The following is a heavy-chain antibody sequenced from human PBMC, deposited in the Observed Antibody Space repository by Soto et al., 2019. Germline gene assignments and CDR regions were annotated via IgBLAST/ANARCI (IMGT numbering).Heavy chain of an antibody. CDR2: IIPMFGTP. CDR1: GDAFTNYI. D-gene: IGHD1-26*01. CDR3: ARGRDQPPVGLYFDS. J-gene: IGHJ4*02. V-gene: IGHV1-69*01. Sequence: QVQLVQSGAEVKKPGSSVKVSCKASGDAFTNYIFDWVRQAPGQGLEWMGGIIPMFGTPKYAQTFQDRVTISADLSTGPAYLELTSLRFDDTAVYYCARGRDQPPVGLYFDSWGEGTRVTVSS.